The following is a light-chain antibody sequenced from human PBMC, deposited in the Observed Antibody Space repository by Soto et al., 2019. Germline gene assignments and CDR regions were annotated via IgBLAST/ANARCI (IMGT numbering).Light chain of an antibody. CDR2: GAS. CDR1: QSVSSN. V-gene: IGKV3-15*01. Sequence: EIVMTQSPATLSVSPGDRATLSCRASQSVSSNLDWYQQKPGQAPRLLIYGASTRATGIPARFSGSGSGTEFTLTISSLQSEDFAVYYCQQYNNWPFFGPGTKVDIK. CDR3: QQYNNWPF. J-gene: IGKJ3*01.